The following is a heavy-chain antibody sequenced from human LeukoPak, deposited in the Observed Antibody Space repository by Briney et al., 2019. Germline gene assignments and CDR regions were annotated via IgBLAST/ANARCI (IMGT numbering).Heavy chain of an antibody. CDR1: GYTFTGYY. Sequence: GASVKVSCKASGYTFTGYYMHWVRQAPGQGLEWMGRINPNSGGTNYAQKFQGRVTMTRDTSISTAYMELSRLTSDDTAVYFCARWSYYYDISGYYSWGQGTLVTVSS. D-gene: IGHD3-22*01. CDR2: INPNSGGT. V-gene: IGHV1-2*06. J-gene: IGHJ4*02. CDR3: ARWSYYYDISGYYS.